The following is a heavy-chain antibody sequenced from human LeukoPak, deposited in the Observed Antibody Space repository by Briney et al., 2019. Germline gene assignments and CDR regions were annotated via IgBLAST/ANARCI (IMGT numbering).Heavy chain of an antibody. CDR3: ARLSCSSTSCYSHGMDV. CDR2: LYPGDSDT. V-gene: IGHV5-51*01. CDR1: GYSITSYW. Sequence: LNVACKGSGYSITSYWLGGGRWIPPIRLVWMAFLYPGDSDTRYSPSFQGQVTISADKSISTAYLQWSSLKASDTAMYYCARLSCSSTSCYSHGMDVWGQGTTVTVSS. D-gene: IGHD2-2*01. J-gene: IGHJ6*02.